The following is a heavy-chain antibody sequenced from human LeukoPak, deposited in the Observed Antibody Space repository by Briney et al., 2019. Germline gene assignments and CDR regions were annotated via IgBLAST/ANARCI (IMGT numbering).Heavy chain of an antibody. J-gene: IGHJ6*02. CDR2: IYNTGSA. V-gene: IGHV4-31*11. CDR3: ASTHCASPSCYSYYYSGLDV. Sequence: PSETLSLTCAVSGGSISSGTHYWNWIRQHPGQGLEWIGHIYNTGSAYYNPSLMSRVSISIDTSENQFSLKLSSVTAADTAVYYCASTHCASPSCYSYYYSGLDVWGQGTTVIVSS. D-gene: IGHD2-2*01. CDR1: GGSISSGTHY.